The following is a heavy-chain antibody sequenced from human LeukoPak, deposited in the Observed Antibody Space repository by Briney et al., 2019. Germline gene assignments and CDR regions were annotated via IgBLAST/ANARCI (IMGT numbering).Heavy chain of an antibody. Sequence: GGSLRLSCAASGFTFSSYTMSWVRQAPGKGLEWVAVISYDGSNKYYADSVKGRFTISRDNSKNTLYLQMNSLRAEDTAVYYCAKSIWFGELSFDYWGQGTLVTVSS. CDR2: ISYDGSNK. CDR1: GFTFSSYT. V-gene: IGHV3-30*18. D-gene: IGHD3-10*01. CDR3: AKSIWFGELSFDY. J-gene: IGHJ4*02.